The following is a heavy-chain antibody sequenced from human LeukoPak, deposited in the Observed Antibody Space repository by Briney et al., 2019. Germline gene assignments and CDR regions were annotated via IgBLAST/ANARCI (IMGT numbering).Heavy chain of an antibody. CDR2: VYTSGST. D-gene: IGHD2-15*01. CDR1: GTSISSYW. Sequence: SETLSLTCSVSGTSISSYWWSWIRQPAGKGLEWIGRVYTSGSTTYNPSLKSRVTISVDTSKNQFYLKLTSVTAADTAVYYCARGVVAAPQTFDYWGQGTLVTVSS. V-gene: IGHV4-4*07. CDR3: ARGVVAAPQTFDY. J-gene: IGHJ4*02.